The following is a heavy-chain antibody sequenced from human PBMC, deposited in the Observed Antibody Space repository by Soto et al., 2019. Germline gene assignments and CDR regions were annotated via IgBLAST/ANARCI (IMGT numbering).Heavy chain of an antibody. Sequence: EVQLVESGGGLVQPGGSLRLSCATSGFTFSDHYMDWVRQAPGKGLEWVGRTRNKANSYTTEYAASVKGRFTISRDDSKNSLYLQMNSLKTEDTAVYYCGRSVGATVDYWGQGTLVTVSS. CDR2: TRNKANSYTT. D-gene: IGHD1-26*01. CDR1: GFTFSDHY. J-gene: IGHJ4*02. CDR3: GRSVGATVDY. V-gene: IGHV3-72*01.